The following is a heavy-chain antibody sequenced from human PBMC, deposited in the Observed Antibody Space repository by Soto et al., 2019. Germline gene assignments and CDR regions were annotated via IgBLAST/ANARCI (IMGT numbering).Heavy chain of an antibody. V-gene: IGHV3-33*01. CDR3: ARAGGTTVTGLWHFDS. J-gene: IGHJ4*02. D-gene: IGHD4-17*01. CDR1: GFTFNTYS. CDR2: ISYDGTQK. Sequence: QVQLEESGGGVVQPGRSLRLSCEASGFTFNTYSMHWVRQPPGKGLGWLAAISYDGTQKYCADSVKGRFIISRDNSKKTLYLEMNSLRAEDTAVYYCARAGGTTVTGLWHFDSWGQGTLVTVSS.